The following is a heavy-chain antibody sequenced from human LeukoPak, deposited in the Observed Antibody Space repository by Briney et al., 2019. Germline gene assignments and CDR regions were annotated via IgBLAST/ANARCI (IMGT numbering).Heavy chain of an antibody. Sequence: SETLSLTCTVSGGSITDYHWIWIRQPAGKGLEWIGRLYTSGSTNYNPSLKSRVTMSLDTSKNQFSLKLNSVTAADTAVYYCARDSGNYPYYFDYWGQGTLVTVSS. CDR2: LYTSGST. V-gene: IGHV4-4*07. CDR1: GGSITDYH. CDR3: ARDSGNYPYYFDY. D-gene: IGHD1-26*01. J-gene: IGHJ4*02.